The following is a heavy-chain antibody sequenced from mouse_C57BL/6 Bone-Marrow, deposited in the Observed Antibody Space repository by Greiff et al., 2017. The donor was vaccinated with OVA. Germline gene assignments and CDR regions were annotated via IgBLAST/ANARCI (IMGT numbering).Heavy chain of an antibody. CDR3: ARILHYCGSSYWYFDD. Sequence: EVQLQQSGPELVKPGASVKISCKASGYSFTGYYMNWVKQSPEQSLEWIGEINPSTGGTNYNQKFKAKATLTVDKSSSTAYMQLKSLTSEDSAVYYGARILHYCGSSYWYFDDWGTGTTVTVSS. D-gene: IGHD1-1*01. CDR1: GYSFTGYY. J-gene: IGHJ1*03. CDR2: INPSTGGT. V-gene: IGHV1-42*01.